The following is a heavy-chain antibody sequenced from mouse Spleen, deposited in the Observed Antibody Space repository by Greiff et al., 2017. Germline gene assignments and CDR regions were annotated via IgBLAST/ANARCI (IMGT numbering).Heavy chain of an antibody. CDR2: IDPETGGT. CDR1: GYTFTDYE. CDR3: TRPFAY. V-gene: IGHV1-15*01. J-gene: IGHJ3*01. Sequence: VQLQESGAELVRPGASVTLSCKASGYTFTDYEMHWVKQTPVHGLEWIGAIDPETGGTAYNQKFKGKAILTADKSSSTAYMELRSLTSEDSAVYYCTRPFAYWGQGTLVTVSA.